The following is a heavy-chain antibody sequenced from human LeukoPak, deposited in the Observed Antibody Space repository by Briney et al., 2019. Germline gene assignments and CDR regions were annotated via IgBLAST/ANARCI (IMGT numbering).Heavy chain of an antibody. CDR1: GFTFSSYW. CDR3: ARVGREDSSSWYVNYYYGMDV. CDR2: IKQDGSEK. V-gene: IGHV3-7*01. J-gene: IGHJ6*02. D-gene: IGHD6-13*01. Sequence: GGSLRLSCAASGFTFSSYWMSWVRQAPGKGLEWVANIKQDGSEKYYVDSVKGRFTISRDNAKNSLYLQMNSLRAEDTAVYYCARVGREDSSSWYVNYYYGMDVWGQGTTVAVSS.